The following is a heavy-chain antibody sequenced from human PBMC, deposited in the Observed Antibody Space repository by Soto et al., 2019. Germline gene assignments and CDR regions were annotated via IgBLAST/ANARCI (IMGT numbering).Heavy chain of an antibody. CDR1: GFTFNNFG. J-gene: IGHJ3*01. V-gene: IGHV3-30*18. CDR3: AKDQGITASHGID. D-gene: IGHD6-13*01. Sequence: QVHLVESGGGVVQPGRSLRLSCAASGFTFNNFGMHWVRQAPGKGLEWVAAISNDGSDKYYADSVRGRLTISRDNSQNTVYLQMISLRAEVTAVYYCAKDQGITASHGIDWGQGTMVTVSS. CDR2: ISNDGSDK.